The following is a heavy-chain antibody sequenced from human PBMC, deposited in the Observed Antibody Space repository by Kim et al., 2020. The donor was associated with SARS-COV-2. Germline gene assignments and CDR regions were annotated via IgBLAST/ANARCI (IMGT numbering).Heavy chain of an antibody. CDR1: GGTFSSYA. V-gene: IGHV1-69*05. D-gene: IGHD3-22*01. J-gene: IGHJ6*02. CDR2: IIPIFGTA. Sequence: SVKVSCKASGGTFSSYAISWVRQAPGQGLEWMGGIIPIFGTANYAQKFQGRVTITTDESTSTAYMELSSLRSEDTAVYYCASRYYYDSSGYYKAYYYYGMDVWGQGTTVTVSS. CDR3: ASRYYYDSSGYYKAYYYYGMDV.